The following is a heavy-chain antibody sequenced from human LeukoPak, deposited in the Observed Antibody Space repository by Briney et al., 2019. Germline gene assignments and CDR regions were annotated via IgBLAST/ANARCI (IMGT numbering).Heavy chain of an antibody. J-gene: IGHJ6*02. V-gene: IGHV3-48*03. Sequence: GGSLRLSCAASGFTFSSYEMNWVRQAPGKGLEWVSYISSSGSTIYYADSVKGRFTISRDNAKNSLYLQMNSLRAKDTAVYYCARDDAGMDVWGQGTTVTVSS. CDR3: ARDDAGMDV. CDR1: GFTFSSYE. CDR2: ISSSGSTI.